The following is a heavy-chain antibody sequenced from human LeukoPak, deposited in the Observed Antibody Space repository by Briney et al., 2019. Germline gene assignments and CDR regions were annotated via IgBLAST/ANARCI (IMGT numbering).Heavy chain of an antibody. V-gene: IGHV4-59*01. D-gene: IGHD6-13*01. CDR1: GDSITSYY. CDR3: ARLAAGFDI. Sequence: PSETLSLTCTVSGDSITSYYWSWIRQPPGQGLEWIGYIYDSGTTNYKSSLKSRVTISLDTSKNQFSLELRSVTAADTAVYYCARLAAGFDIWGPGKMVTVSS. CDR2: IYDSGTT. J-gene: IGHJ3*02.